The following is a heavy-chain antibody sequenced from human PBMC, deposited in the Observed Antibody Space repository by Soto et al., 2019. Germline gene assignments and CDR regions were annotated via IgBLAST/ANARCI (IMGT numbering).Heavy chain of an antibody. CDR2: IYYRGGT. CDR1: NGSIRSGGYF. Sequence: VQLQESGPGLVKSSQTLSLTCTVSNGSIRSGGYFWSWVRQHPGKGLEWIGHIYYRGGTSYNPSLESRVAMSVDTSKNEFTLKVNSVTAADTAIYYCARFAKEENPKLESWYAFDFWGRGTLVTVSS. D-gene: IGHD6-13*01. CDR3: ARFAKEENPKLESWYAFDF. J-gene: IGHJ4*02. V-gene: IGHV4-31*03.